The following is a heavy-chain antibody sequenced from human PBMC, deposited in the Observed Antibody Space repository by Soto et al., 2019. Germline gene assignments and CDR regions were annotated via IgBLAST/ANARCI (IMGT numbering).Heavy chain of an antibody. J-gene: IGHJ6*02. CDR3: ARVRWFPHHYYYYGMDV. CDR1: GGSISSYY. CDR2: IYYSGST. V-gene: IGHV4-59*01. Sequence: LSLTCTVSGGSISSYYWSWIRQPPGKGLEWIGYIYYSGSTNYNPSLKSRVTISVDTSKNQFSLKLSSVTAADTAVYYCARVRWFPHHYYYYGMDVWGQGTTVTVSS. D-gene: IGHD3-10*01.